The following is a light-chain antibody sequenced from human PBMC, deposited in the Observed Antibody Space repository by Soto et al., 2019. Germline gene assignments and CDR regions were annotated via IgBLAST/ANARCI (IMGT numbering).Light chain of an antibody. V-gene: IGLV2-14*01. CDR1: SSDVGGYNY. CDR3: SSYTSSSTRCV. J-gene: IGLJ1*01. Sequence: QSMLTQPASVSESPGQSITISCTGTSSDVGGYNYVSWYQQHPGKAPKLMIYDVSNRPSGVSNRFSGSKSGNTASLTISGFQAEDEADYYCSSYTSSSTRCVFGTGTKVTVL. CDR2: DVS.